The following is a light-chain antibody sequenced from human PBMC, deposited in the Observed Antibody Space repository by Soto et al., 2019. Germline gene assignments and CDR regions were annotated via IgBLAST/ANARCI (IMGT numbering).Light chain of an antibody. Sequence: DIQMTQSPSTLSASVGDRVTITCRASQSVGRWLAWYQQKTGKAPKVLIYAASSLQSGVPSRFSGSGSGTDFTLTFSSLQPEDFATYYCQQTYITPYTFGRGTKLEIK. V-gene: IGKV1-39*01. CDR1: QSVGRW. CDR3: QQTYITPYT. CDR2: AAS. J-gene: IGKJ2*01.